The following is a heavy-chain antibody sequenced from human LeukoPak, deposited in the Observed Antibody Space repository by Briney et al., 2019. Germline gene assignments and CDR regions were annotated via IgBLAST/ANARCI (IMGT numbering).Heavy chain of an antibody. CDR3: ARHRIYYDSSGYYYNYFDY. Sequence: GESLKISCKGSGYSLTSYWIGWVRQMPGKGLEWMGIIYPGDSDTRYSPSFQGQVTISADESISTAYLQWSSLKASDTAMYYCARHRIYYDSSGYYYNYFDYWGQGTLVTVSS. J-gene: IGHJ4*02. CDR1: GYSLTSYW. D-gene: IGHD3-22*01. CDR2: IYPGDSDT. V-gene: IGHV5-51*01.